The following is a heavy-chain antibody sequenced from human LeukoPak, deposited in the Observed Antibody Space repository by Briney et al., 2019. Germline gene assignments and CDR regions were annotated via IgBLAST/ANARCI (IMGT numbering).Heavy chain of an antibody. CDR1: GYTFTGYY. D-gene: IGHD5-18*01. CDR2: IDVDNGGT. J-gene: IGHJ3*02. V-gene: IGHV1-2*02. CDR3: ARGGGYNFGYGNDAFDI. Sequence: ASVKVSCKASGYTFTGYYIHWVRQAPGQGLEWMGWIDVDNGGTKYAQNFQGRVTMTRDTSISTAYMELSRLRSDDTAVYSCARGGGYNFGYGNDAFDIWGQGTTVTVSS.